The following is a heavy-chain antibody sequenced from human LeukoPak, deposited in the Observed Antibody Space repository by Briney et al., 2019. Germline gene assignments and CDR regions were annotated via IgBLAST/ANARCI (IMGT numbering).Heavy chain of an antibody. CDR2: ITTNTGNP. D-gene: IGHD5-24*01. V-gene: IGHV7-4-1*02. CDR1: GYTFTSHS. J-gene: IGHJ4*02. Sequence: EASVKVSCKASGYTFTSHSINWLRQAPGQGLEWMGWITTNTGNPTYAQGFTGRVVFSLDTSVSTAYLQISSLKAEDTAVYYCARDASTIRFDYWGQGTLVTVSS. CDR3: ARDASTIRFDY.